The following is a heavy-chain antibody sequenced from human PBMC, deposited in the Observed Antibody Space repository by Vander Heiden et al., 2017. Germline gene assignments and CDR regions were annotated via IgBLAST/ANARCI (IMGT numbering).Heavy chain of an antibody. Sequence: QVQPQEAGPGPVKPSETLSLTRPVPRGPFSGVTHFWGSIRRPPGKGLEWIGSIYNAGATHYNPSLQRRVTISVDTSKKQFSLKLSSVTAADTAVYYCANYRIGWMIDQWGQGTLVTVSS. D-gene: IGHD4-4*01. CDR3: ANYRIGWMIDQ. CDR1: RGPFSGVTHF. J-gene: IGHJ4*02. V-gene: IGHV4-39*01. CDR2: IYNAGAT.